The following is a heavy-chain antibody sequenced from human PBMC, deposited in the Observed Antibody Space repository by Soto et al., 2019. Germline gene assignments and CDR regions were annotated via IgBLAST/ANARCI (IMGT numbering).Heavy chain of an antibody. J-gene: IGHJ6*02. Sequence: GGSLRLSCAASGFTCITYHMNWVRQAPGKGLEWVSYIHSGGSRIYYADSVKRRFTISRDNAKNSLYLQMNSLRAEDTAVYYCARDGSTVTTNYHYAMDVWGQGTTVTVSS. CDR3: ARDGSTVTTNYHYAMDV. D-gene: IGHD4-17*01. CDR1: GFTCITYH. CDR2: IHSGGSRI. V-gene: IGHV3-48*03.